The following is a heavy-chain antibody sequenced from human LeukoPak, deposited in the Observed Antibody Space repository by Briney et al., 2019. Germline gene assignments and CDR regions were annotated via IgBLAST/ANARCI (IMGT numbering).Heavy chain of an antibody. CDR3: ARESPMSSGWNNWFDP. V-gene: IGHV1-69*13. CDR1: GGTFSRYA. Sequence: SVKVSCKASGGTFSRYAISWVRQAPGQGLEWMGGIIPIFGTANYAQKFQGRVTITADESTSTAYMELSSLRSEDTAVYYCARESPMSSGWNNWFDPWGQGTLVTVSS. J-gene: IGHJ5*02. D-gene: IGHD6-19*01. CDR2: IIPIFGTA.